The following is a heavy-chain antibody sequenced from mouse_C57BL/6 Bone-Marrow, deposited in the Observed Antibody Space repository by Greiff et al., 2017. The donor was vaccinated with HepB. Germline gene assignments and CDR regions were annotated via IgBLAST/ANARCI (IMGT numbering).Heavy chain of an antibody. Sequence: EVQLVESGGGLVQPGGSLKLSCAASGFTFSDYYMYWVRQTPEKRLEWVAYISNGGGSTYYPYTVKGRFTISRDNAKNTLYLQMSRLKSEDTAMYYCAQPPIYYEFMDYWGQGTSVTVSS. CDR1: GFTFSDYY. D-gene: IGHD2-4*01. CDR3: AQPPIYYEFMDY. J-gene: IGHJ4*01. V-gene: IGHV5-12*01. CDR2: ISNGGGST.